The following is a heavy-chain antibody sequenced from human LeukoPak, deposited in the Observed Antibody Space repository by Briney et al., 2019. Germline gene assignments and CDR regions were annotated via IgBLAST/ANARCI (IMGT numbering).Heavy chain of an antibody. CDR2: ISPYNGNT. D-gene: IGHD3-10*01. V-gene: IGHV1-18*01. CDR3: ARTWSPRYYGSGSYYDY. Sequence: ASVKVSCKSSGYSFSSYGITWVRQAPGQGLEWMGWISPYNGNTNYAQKFQGRVTMGTDTYTSTAYMEVRRLRYDDTAVYYCARTWSPRYYGSGSYYDYWGQGTLVTVSS. J-gene: IGHJ4*02. CDR1: GYSFSSYG.